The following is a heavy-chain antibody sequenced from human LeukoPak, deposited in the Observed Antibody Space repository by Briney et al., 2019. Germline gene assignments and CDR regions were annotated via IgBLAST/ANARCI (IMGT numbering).Heavy chain of an antibody. Sequence: GGSLRLSCVVSGFSVSNNYIIWVRQAPGNGLERVSVIYGDGRTSHSASVRGRFTISRDNSKNIVSLQMNNLRAEDAAVYYCARGRGLGVVSPYFDYWGQGTLVTVSS. J-gene: IGHJ4*02. CDR1: GFSVSNNY. CDR2: IYGDGRT. D-gene: IGHD3-3*01. CDR3: ARGRGLGVVSPYFDY. V-gene: IGHV3-53*01.